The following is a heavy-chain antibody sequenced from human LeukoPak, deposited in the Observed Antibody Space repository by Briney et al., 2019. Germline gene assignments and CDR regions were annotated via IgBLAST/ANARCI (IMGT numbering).Heavy chain of an antibody. V-gene: IGHV4-59*01. Sequence: SETLSLTCTVSGGSISSYYWSWIRQPPGKGLEWIGYIYYSGSTNYNPSLKSRVTISIDTSKNQFSLKLSSVTAADTAVYYCARGWGRSGDFDYWGQGTLVTVSS. CDR1: GGSISSYY. CDR2: IYYSGST. CDR3: ARGWGRSGDFDY. D-gene: IGHD3-16*01. J-gene: IGHJ4*02.